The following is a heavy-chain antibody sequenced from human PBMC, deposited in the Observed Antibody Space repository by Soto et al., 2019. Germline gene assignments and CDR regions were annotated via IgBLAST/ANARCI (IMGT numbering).Heavy chain of an antibody. Sequence: GGSLRLSCAASGFTFSSYGMHWVRQAPGKGLEWVAVISYDGSNKYYADSVKGRFTISRDNSKNTLYLQMNSLRAEDTAVYYCAKGGGVVAATMGWFDPWGQGTLVTVS. J-gene: IGHJ5*02. CDR1: GFTFSSYG. CDR2: ISYDGSNK. V-gene: IGHV3-30*18. CDR3: AKGGGVVAATMGWFDP. D-gene: IGHD2-15*01.